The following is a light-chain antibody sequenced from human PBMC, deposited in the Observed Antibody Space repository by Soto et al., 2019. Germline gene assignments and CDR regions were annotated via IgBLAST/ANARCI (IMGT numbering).Light chain of an antibody. CDR1: QDISNY. CDR3: QQYDNLPLT. CDR2: DAS. V-gene: IGKV1-33*01. J-gene: IGKJ4*01. Sequence: DIQMTQSPSSLSASVGDRVTITFEASQDISNYLNWYQQKPEKAPKLLIYDASNLETGVPSRFSGSGSGTDFTFTISSLQPEDIATYYCQQYDNLPLTFGGGTKVDIK.